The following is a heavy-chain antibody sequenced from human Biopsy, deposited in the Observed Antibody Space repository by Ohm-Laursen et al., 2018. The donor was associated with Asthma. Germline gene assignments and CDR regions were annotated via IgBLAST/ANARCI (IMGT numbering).Heavy chain of an antibody. Sequence: SLRLSCAASGFAVSRDHMFWVRQAPGKGLEWVSVIYSGGTSHTADSVRGRFTISRDYSKNMLYLQMHSLRAEDTAIYYCARGDSSNWSHYYFDYWGPGTLVTVSS. CDR2: IYSGGTS. CDR1: GFAVSRDH. J-gene: IGHJ4*02. V-gene: IGHV3-53*01. CDR3: ARGDSSNWSHYYFDY. D-gene: IGHD3-22*01.